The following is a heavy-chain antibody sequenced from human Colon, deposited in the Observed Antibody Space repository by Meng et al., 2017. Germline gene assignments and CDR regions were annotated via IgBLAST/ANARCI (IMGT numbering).Heavy chain of an antibody. J-gene: IGHJ5*02. CDR3: ARVIIGGESADSSGLGDWFDP. CDR2: IYWHDDK. V-gene: IGHV2-5*01. Sequence: SGPTLVKPTQTLTLTRSFSGFSLTTRGVGVIWIRQSPAKALEWLAVIYWHDDKRYSPSPKNRINNTKDISESHVFLTLTNMDPADTGTYLRARVIIGGESADSSGLGDWFDPWGQETLVTAPQ. CDR1: GFSLTTRGVG. D-gene: IGHD6-25*01.